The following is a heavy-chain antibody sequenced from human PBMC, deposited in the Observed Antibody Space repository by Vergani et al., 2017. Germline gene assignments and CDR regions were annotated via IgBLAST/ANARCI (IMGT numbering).Heavy chain of an antibody. CDR1: GGTFSSYA. J-gene: IGHJ6*02. V-gene: IGHV1-69*18. CDR2: IIPIFGTA. Sequence: QVQLVQSGAEVKKPGASVKVSCKASGGTFSSYAISWVRQAPGQGLEWMGRIIPIFGTANYAQKFQGRVTITADESTSTAYMELSSLRSEDTAVYYCARDIVATRGIYYGMDVWGQGTTVTVSS. D-gene: IGHD5-12*01. CDR3: ARDIVATRGIYYGMDV.